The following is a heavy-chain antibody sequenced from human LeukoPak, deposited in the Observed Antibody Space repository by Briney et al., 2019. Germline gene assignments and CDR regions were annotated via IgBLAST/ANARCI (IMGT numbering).Heavy chain of an antibody. CDR3: AREVLDAFDI. CDR2: IYSGGST. J-gene: IGHJ3*02. Sequence: GGSLRLSCAASGFTVSSNYMSWVRQAPGKGLEWVSVIYSGGSTYYADSVKGRFTISRDNSKNTLYLQMNSLRAEDTAVCYCAREVLDAFDIWGQGTMVTVSS. V-gene: IGHV3-66*01. CDR1: GFTVSSNY.